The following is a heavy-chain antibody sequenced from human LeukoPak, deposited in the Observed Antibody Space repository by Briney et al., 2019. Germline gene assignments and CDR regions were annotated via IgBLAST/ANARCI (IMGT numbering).Heavy chain of an antibody. J-gene: IGHJ3*02. D-gene: IGHD6-19*01. CDR3: ARVNGWAGVDAFDI. V-gene: IGHV3-48*01. CDR2: IGTSSGTI. Sequence: GGSLRLSCAASGFTFSDYNMYWVRQAPGKGLECVSFIGTSSGTIHNADSVEGRFTISRDNAKNSLYLQMSSLRAEDTAVYYCARVNGWAGVDAFDIWGQGTMVTVSS. CDR1: GFTFSDYN.